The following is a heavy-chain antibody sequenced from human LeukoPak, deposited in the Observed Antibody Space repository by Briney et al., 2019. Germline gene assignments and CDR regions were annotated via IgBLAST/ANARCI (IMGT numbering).Heavy chain of an antibody. D-gene: IGHD2-2*01. CDR3: AREQGCSSTSCYLN. V-gene: IGHV1-18*01. CDR2: ISAYNGST. CDR1: GYTFTSYC. J-gene: IGHJ4*02. Sequence: ASVKVSCKASGYTFTSYCIHWVRQAPGQGLEWMGWISAYNGSTNYAQKLQGRVTMTTDTSISTAYMELRRLRSDDTAVYYCAREQGCSSTSCYLNWGQGTLVTVSS.